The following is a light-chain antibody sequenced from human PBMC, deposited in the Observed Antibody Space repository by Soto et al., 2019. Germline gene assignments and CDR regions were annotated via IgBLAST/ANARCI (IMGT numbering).Light chain of an antibody. CDR2: GNS. J-gene: IGLJ3*02. CDR1: SSNIGAGYD. CDR3: QSYDSSLSCYV. Sequence: QSVLTQPPSVSGAPGQRVTISCTGSSSNIGAGYDVHWYQQLPGTAPKLLIYGNSNRPSGVPDRFSGSKSDTSASLAITGLQAEEEADYYCQSYDSSLSCYVFGGGTKLTVL. V-gene: IGLV1-40*01.